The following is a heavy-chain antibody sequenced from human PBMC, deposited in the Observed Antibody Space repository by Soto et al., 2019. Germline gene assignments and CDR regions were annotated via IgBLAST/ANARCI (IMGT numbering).Heavy chain of an antibody. V-gene: IGHV5-51*01. D-gene: IGHD2-2*03. CDR3: ARVSGYCSSTSCWEYYYYGMDV. CDR2: IYPGDSDT. J-gene: IGHJ6*02. CDR1: GYSFTSYW. Sequence: GESLKISCKGSGYSFTSYWIGWVRQMPGKGLEWMGIIYPGDSDTRYSPSFQGQVTISADKSISTAYLQWSSLKASDTAMYYCARVSGYCSSTSCWEYYYYGMDVWGQGTTVTVSS.